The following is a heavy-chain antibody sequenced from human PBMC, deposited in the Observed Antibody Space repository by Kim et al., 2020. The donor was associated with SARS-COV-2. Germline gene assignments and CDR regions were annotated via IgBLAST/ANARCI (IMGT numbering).Heavy chain of an antibody. V-gene: IGHV3-74*01. J-gene: IGHJ4*02. CDR3: ARSGSYLYSTFDY. CDR2: TDSDATNT. D-gene: IGHD1-26*01. CDR1: GFTFSSHW. Sequence: GGSLRLSCAASGFTFSSHWMHWVRQTPGKGLEWVSRTDSDATNTAYADSVKGRFTMSRDNTQHAVYLQMDSLRAEDTAVYYCARSGSYLYSTFDYWGQG.